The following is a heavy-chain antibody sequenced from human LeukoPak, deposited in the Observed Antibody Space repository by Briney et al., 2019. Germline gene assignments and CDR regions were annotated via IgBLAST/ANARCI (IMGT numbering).Heavy chain of an antibody. CDR3: ARWKYVDYERTFDY. CDR1: GASISTTNS. V-gene: IGHV4-4*02. J-gene: IGHJ4*02. D-gene: IGHD4-17*01. Sequence: SEPLSLTCTVSGASISTTNSWTWVRHPPGKGLEWIGEIYHSGRTNYNPSLKSRVTISIDTSKNQFSLKLTSATAADTAIYYCARWKYVDYERTFDYWGQGILVTVSS. CDR2: IYHSGRT.